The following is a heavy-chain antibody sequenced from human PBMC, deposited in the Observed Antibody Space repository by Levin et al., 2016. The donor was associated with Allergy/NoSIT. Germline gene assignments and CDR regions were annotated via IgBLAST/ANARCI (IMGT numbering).Heavy chain of an antibody. D-gene: IGHD3-3*01. J-gene: IGHJ3*02. CDR2: IYPGDSDT. V-gene: IGHV5-51*01. CDR3: ARHGETYYDFWSGRDAFDI. Sequence: VRQMPGKGLEWMGIIYPGDSDTRYSPSFQGQVTISADKSISTAYLQWSSLKASDTAMYYCARHGETYYDFWSGRDAFDIWGQGTMVTVSS.